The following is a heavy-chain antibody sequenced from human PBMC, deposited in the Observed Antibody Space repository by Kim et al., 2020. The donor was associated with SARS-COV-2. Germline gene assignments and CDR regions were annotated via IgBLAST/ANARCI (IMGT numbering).Heavy chain of an antibody. CDR1: GFTFSSYG. Sequence: GGSLRLSCAASGFTFSSYGMHWVRQAPGKGLEWVAVISYDGSNKYYADSVKGRFTISRDNSKNTLYLQMNSLRAEDTAVYYCAKDHALGIAPVYGMDVWGQGTTVTVSS. CDR2: ISYDGSNK. J-gene: IGHJ6*02. V-gene: IGHV3-30*18. D-gene: IGHD6-13*01. CDR3: AKDHALGIAPVYGMDV.